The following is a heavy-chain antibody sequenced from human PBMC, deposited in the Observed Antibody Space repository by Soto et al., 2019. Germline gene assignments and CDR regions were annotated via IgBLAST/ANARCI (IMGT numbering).Heavy chain of an antibody. D-gene: IGHD3-22*01. CDR1: GFTFSSYG. Sequence: PWWSLGLSCAASGFTFSSYGMHWVRQAPGKGLEWVAVISYDGSNKYYADSVKGRFTISRDNSKNTLYLQMNSLRAEDTAVYYCAKEGPSSGYYFDYWGQGTLVTVSS. V-gene: IGHV3-30*18. J-gene: IGHJ4*02. CDR2: ISYDGSNK. CDR3: AKEGPSSGYYFDY.